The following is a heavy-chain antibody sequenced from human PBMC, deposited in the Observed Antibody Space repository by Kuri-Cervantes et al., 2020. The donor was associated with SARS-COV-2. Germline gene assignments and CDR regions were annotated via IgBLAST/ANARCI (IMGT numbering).Heavy chain of an antibody. J-gene: IGHJ4*02. D-gene: IGHD6-19*01. CDR2: IYDSGST. CDR3: AMEKGPSGGAIAY. CDR1: GLSVFNKY. Sequence: GETLKSSCAASGLSVFNKYMSWVRQAPGKGLEWVSIIYDSGSTYYRDSVKGRFTISRESSKNTLSLQMNSLGVEDTAVYYCAMEKGPSGGAIAYWGQGTLVTVSS. V-gene: IGHV3-53*01.